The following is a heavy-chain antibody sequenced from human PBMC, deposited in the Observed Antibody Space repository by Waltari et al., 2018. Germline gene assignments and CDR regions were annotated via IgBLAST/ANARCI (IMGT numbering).Heavy chain of an antibody. Sequence: EVQLLESGGGLVQPGGSLRLSCAASGFTFSSYAMSWVRQAPGKGREWVSAISGSGGRTYYADSVKGRFTISRDNSKNTLYLQMNSLRAEDTAVYYCAKGARITIFGVGTIDYWGQGTLVTVSS. J-gene: IGHJ4*02. CDR2: ISGSGGRT. CDR3: AKGARITIFGVGTIDY. V-gene: IGHV3-23*01. D-gene: IGHD3-3*01. CDR1: GFTFSSYA.